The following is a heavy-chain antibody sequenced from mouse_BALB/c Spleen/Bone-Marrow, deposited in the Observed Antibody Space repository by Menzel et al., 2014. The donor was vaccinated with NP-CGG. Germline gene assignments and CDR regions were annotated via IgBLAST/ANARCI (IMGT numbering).Heavy chain of an antibody. J-gene: IGHJ2*01. V-gene: IGHV4-1*02. D-gene: IGHD1-2*01. CDR1: GFDFSRYW. CDR2: INPESSTI. Sequence: EVKLLESGGGLVQPGGSLKLSCTASGFDFSRYWMSWVRQAPGKGLQWIGEINPESSTINYSPSLKDKFIISRDNAKKTLYLQMSKVRSEDTALYYCARLTYYGLTDYWGQGTTLTVSS. CDR3: ARLTYYGLTDY.